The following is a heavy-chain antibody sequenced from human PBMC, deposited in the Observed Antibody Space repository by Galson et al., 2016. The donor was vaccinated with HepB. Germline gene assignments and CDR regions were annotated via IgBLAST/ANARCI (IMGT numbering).Heavy chain of an antibody. CDR2: IAPILGMS. J-gene: IGHJ6*02. CDR3: ARDAVAVAGTLHFYFYGMDV. Sequence: SVKVSCKASGGTFSSYAFSWVRQAPGQGLEWMGRIAPILGMSYYAQKFQGRVTITADKSTSTVYMELSSLRSEDTAVYYCARDAVAVAGTLHFYFYGMDVWGQGTTVTVSS. V-gene: IGHV1-69*04. CDR1: GGTFSSYA. D-gene: IGHD6-19*01.